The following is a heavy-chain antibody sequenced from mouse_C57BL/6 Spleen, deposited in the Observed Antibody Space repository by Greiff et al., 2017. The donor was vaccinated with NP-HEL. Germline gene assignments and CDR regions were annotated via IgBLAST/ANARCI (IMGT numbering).Heavy chain of an antibody. D-gene: IGHD2-4*01. V-gene: IGHV3-6*01. CDR2: ISYDGSN. CDR1: GYSITSGYY. CDR3: ARDRGYDYDEGFAY. Sequence: EVKLVESGPGLVKPSQSLSLTCSVTGYSITSGYYWNWIRQFPGNKLEWMGYISYDGSNNYNPSLKNRISITRDTSKNQFFLKLNSVTTEDTATYYCARDRGYDYDEGFAYWGQGTLVTVSA. J-gene: IGHJ3*01.